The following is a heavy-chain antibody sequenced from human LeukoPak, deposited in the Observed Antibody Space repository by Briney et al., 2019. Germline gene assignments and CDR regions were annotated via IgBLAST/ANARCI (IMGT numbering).Heavy chain of an antibody. CDR1: DYSINTGYY. D-gene: IGHD6-13*01. CDR3: ARFVYSSSWYPPIPFDY. J-gene: IGHJ4*02. CDR2: IYHSGKT. V-gene: IGHV4-38-2*02. Sequence: SETLSLTCSVSDYSINTGYYWGWIRQPPGKGLEWIGNIYHSGKTYYNPSLKSRVTISVDTSKNQFSLKLSSVTAADTAVYYCARFVYSSSWYPPIPFDYWSQGTLVTVSS.